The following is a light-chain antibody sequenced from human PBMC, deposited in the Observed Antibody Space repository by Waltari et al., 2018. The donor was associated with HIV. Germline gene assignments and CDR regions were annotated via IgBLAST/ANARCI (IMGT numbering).Light chain of an antibody. V-gene: IGKV3D-15*01. CDR3: QQYDNWLGT. CDR2: DAS. J-gene: IGKJ3*01. CDR1: QTVNSN. Sequence: ETVMMQSPVTLSVPPGERVTLSCRASQTVNSNLAWYQQKLGQAPRLLFYDASTRATGTPARFSGSGSGTEFTLTISSLQPEDFAVYYCQQYDNWLGTFGPGT.